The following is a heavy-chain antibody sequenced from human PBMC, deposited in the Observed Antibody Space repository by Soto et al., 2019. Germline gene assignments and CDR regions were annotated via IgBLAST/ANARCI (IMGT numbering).Heavy chain of an antibody. D-gene: IGHD6-13*01. V-gene: IGHV3-15*01. J-gene: IGHJ4*02. Sequence: EVQLVESGGGLVKPGGSLRLSCAASGFIFNDAWMNWVRQAPGKGLEWVGRIRSESDVGTTDYAAPVKDRFIISREDSKNMVYLQMDSLQTVDTAVYFCTTGWSSKDYWGQGTLVTVSS. CDR2: IRSESDVGTT. CDR1: GFIFNDAW. CDR3: TTGWSSKDY.